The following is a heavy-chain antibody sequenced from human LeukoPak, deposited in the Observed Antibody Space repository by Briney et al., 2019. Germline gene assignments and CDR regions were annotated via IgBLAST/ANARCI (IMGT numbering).Heavy chain of an antibody. CDR3: AKGPGYYYYYGMDV. CDR2: IDWNSGNI. CDR1: GFTFDDYA. J-gene: IGHJ6*02. Sequence: GGSLRLSCAASGFTFDDYAMHRARQTPGQGLEWVSGIDWNSGNIRYADSVKGRFTISRDNAKNSLYLQMNSLRTEDTAVYYCAKGPGYYYYYGMDVWGQGTTVTVSS. V-gene: IGHV3-9*01.